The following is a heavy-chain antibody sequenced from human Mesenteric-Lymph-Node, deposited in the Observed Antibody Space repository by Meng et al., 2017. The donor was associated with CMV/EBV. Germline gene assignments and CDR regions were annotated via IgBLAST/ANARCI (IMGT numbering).Heavy chain of an antibody. Sequence: GESLKISCAASGFTVNRNYMTWVRQAPGKGLEWVAVMLSDGSNKYYGDSVKGRFTISRDNSKNTLYLQMNSLRPEDTAVYYCAPGITPYYFGMDVWGQGTTVTVSS. J-gene: IGHJ6*02. CDR2: MLSDGSNK. D-gene: IGHD1-14*01. CDR3: APGITPYYFGMDV. CDR1: GFTVNRNY. V-gene: IGHV3-30*03.